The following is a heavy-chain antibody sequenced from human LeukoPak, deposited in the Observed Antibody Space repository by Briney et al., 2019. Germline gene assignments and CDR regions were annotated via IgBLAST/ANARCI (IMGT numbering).Heavy chain of an antibody. CDR2: ISGSGGST. CDR3: AKGPQYSSSSRWYFDY. CDR1: GFTFSSYA. Sequence: GGSLRLSCAASGFTFSSYAMSWVRQAPGKGLEWVSAISGSGGSTYYADSVKGRFTISRDNSKNTLYLQMNSLRAEDTAVYYCAKGPQYSSSSRWYFDYWGQGTLVTVSS. J-gene: IGHJ4*02. D-gene: IGHD6-6*01. V-gene: IGHV3-23*01.